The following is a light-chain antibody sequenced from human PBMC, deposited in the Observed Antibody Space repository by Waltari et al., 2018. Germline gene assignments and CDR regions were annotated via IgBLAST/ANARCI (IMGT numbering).Light chain of an antibody. Sequence: DIVMTQSPLSLSVTPGEPASISCRSSQTLLHRNGYNYLDWYVQKPGQTQHLLINLGSSRASGVPDRFSGSGSGTDFTLKIRRVEAEDVGVYYCMQSLQPPRTFGQGTRVEIK. V-gene: IGKV2-28*01. CDR2: LGS. CDR1: QTLLHRNGYNY. CDR3: MQSLQPPRT. J-gene: IGKJ1*01.